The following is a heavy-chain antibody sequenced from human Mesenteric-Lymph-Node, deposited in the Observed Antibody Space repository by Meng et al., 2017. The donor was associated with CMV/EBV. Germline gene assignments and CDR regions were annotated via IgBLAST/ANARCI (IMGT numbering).Heavy chain of an antibody. CDR2: IQYDGSNK. Sequence: GESLKISCAASGFTFSSYGMHWVRQAPGKGLEWVVFIQYDGSNKYYADSVKGRFTISRDNSKNTLYLQMNSLRAEDTAVYYCAKDEGSHGSWPQNRFDYWGQGTLVTVSS. CDR3: AKDEGSHGSWPQNRFDY. J-gene: IGHJ4*02. D-gene: IGHD6-13*01. V-gene: IGHV3-30*02. CDR1: GFTFSSYG.